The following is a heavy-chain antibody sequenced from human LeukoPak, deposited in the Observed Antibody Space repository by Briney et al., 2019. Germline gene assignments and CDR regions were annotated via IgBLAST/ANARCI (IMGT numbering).Heavy chain of an antibody. Sequence: GGSLRLSCAASGFTFSSYGMHGVRQAPGKGLEWVAVIWYDGSNKYYADSVKGRFTISRDNSKNTLYLQMNSLRAEDTAVYYCARGTGITMIVVSLDYWGQGTLVTVSS. J-gene: IGHJ4*02. CDR3: ARGTGITMIVVSLDY. D-gene: IGHD3-22*01. CDR2: IWYDGSNK. V-gene: IGHV3-33*01. CDR1: GFTFSSYG.